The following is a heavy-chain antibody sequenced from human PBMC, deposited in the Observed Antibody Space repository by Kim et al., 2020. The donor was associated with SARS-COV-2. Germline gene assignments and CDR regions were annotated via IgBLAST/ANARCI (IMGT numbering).Heavy chain of an antibody. CDR2: ISSSSSYI. J-gene: IGHJ5*02. Sequence: GGSLRLSCAASGFTFSSYSMNWVRQAPGKGLEWVSSISSSSSYIYYADSVKGRFTISRDNAKNSLYLQMNSLRAEDTAVYYCARDWFHSYPCGAWGQGTLVTVSS. V-gene: IGHV3-21*01. D-gene: IGHD3-10*01. CDR3: ARDWFHSYPCGA. CDR1: GFTFSSYS.